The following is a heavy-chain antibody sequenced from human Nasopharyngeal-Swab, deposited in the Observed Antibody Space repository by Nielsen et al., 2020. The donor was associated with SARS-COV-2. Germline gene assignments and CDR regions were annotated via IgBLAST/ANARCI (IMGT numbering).Heavy chain of an antibody. V-gene: IGHV3-30-3*01. J-gene: IGHJ5*02. Sequence: SCAASGFTFSSYAMHWVRQAPRKGLEWVAVISYDGSNKYYADSVKGRFTISRDNSKNTLYLQMNSLRAEDTAVYYCASALVWFGEIWFDPWGQGTLVTVSS. CDR1: GFTFSSYA. CDR3: ASALVWFGEIWFDP. CDR2: ISYDGSNK. D-gene: IGHD3-10*01.